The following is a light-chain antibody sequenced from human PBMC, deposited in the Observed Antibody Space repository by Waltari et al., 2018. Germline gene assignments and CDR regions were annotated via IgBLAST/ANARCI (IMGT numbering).Light chain of an antibody. CDR2: DDN. V-gene: IGLV3-21*02. CDR3: QVWDSGSGRPQVI. CDR1: NIGSKS. Sequence: SYVLTQPPSVSVAPGQTAIITRGGDNIGSKSVHWYQQRAGQAPVLVVHDDNDRPSGIPARLSGSTSGNTATLTISRVEAGDEADFYCQVWDSGSGRPQVIFGGGTRLTVL. J-gene: IGLJ2*01.